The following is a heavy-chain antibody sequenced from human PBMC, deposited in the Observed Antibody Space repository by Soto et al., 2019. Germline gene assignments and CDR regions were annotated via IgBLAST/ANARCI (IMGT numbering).Heavy chain of an antibody. CDR2: VSPYSDKT. CDR1: GYPFTTYG. CDR3: ARDPPITGSLRGTPLMAV. Sequence: VQSGGEVKKTGASVKVSCKASGYPFTTYGFSWVRQAPGQGLEWMGWVSPYSDKTNYPQKFQGRVTMTTDISTTTAYMELRSLTSDDTAVYYCARDPPITGSLRGTPLMAVWGQVTTVTVS. V-gene: IGHV1-18*04. J-gene: IGHJ6*02. D-gene: IGHD1-20*01.